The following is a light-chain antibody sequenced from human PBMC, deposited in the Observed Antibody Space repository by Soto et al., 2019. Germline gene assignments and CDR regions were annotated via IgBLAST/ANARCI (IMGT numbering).Light chain of an antibody. CDR1: QSVSSSD. CDR3: RQYNNWPPHT. J-gene: IGKJ4*01. V-gene: IGKV3-15*01. CDR2: GAS. Sequence: KPAPGPPSLSPGERAPLPRRAMQSVSSSDLAWYQQKPGHAPTRPIYGASTRATGSPARFSGSGSGTEFTLTISSLQSEDFAVYYCRQYNNWPPHTFGGGTKVDIK.